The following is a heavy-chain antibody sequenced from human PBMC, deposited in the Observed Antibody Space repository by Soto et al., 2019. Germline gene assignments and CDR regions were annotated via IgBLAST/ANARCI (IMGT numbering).Heavy chain of an antibody. D-gene: IGHD3-10*01. Sequence: QVQLVESGGGVVQPGRSLRLSCEASGFTFSSYGMHWVRQAPGKGLEWVAVIWYDGSNEYYADSVKGRFTISRDNSKNTLYLQMNSLRAEDTAVYYCARDRVVRYMDVWGQGTTVTVSS. J-gene: IGHJ6*02. V-gene: IGHV3-33*01. CDR1: GFTFSSYG. CDR3: ARDRVVRYMDV. CDR2: IWYDGSNE.